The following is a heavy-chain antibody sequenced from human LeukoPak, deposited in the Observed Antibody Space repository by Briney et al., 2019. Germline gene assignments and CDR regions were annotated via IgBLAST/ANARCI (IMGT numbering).Heavy chain of an antibody. D-gene: IGHD5-18*01. J-gene: IGHJ4*02. CDR2: MNPSSGST. CDR1: GYTFTNFY. CDR3: ARDLNSYGYSYDS. Sequence: ASVRVPCKASGYTFTNFYIHWMRQAPGQGLEWMGIMNPSSGSTSYAQKFQGRVTMTRDKSTSTVYMELRGLRFEDTAMYYCARDLNSYGYSYDSWGQGTLVTVSS. V-gene: IGHV1-46*01.